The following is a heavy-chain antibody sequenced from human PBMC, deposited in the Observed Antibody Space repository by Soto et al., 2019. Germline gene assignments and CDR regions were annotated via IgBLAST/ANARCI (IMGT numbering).Heavy chain of an antibody. CDR3: ARDPFLGGYSYCSLLFVY. CDR2: ISYDGSNK. V-gene: IGHV3-30-3*01. J-gene: IGHJ4*02. D-gene: IGHD5-18*01. Sequence: GVTLRLSCAASGFTLSSYAMHWVRQAPGKGLERVAVISYDGSNKYYADSVKGRFTISRDNSKNTLYLQMNSPRAEDTAVYYCARDPFLGGYSYCSLLFVYWGQGALVTVSS. CDR1: GFTLSSYA.